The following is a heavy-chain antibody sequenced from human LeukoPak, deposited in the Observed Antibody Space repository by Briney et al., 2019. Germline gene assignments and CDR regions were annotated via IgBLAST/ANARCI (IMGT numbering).Heavy chain of an antibody. CDR2: IYSSGST. D-gene: IGHD3-3*01. CDR3: ARRAHCDFWSGPRKSDTKNLFDP. J-gene: IGHJ5*02. V-gene: IGHV4-39*01. Sequence: PSETLSLTCTVSGGSISSSSYYWGWIRQPPGKGLEWIGSIYSSGSTYYNPSLKSRVTISVYTSKNQFSLKLSSVTAADPAVYYCARRAHCDFWSGPRKSDTKNLFDPWGQGTLVTVSS. CDR1: GGSISSSSYY.